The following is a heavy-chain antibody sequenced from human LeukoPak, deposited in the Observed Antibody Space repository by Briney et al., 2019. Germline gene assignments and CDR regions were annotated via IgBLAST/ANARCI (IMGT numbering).Heavy chain of an antibody. V-gene: IGHV3-23*01. CDR3: AKDWKPWDSSGPSYYFDY. Sequence: GGSLRLSCAASGFTFSSYAMSWVRQAPGKGLEWVSAISGSGGSTYYADSVKGRFTISRDNSKNTLYLQMNSLRAEDTAVYYCAKDWKPWDSSGPSYYFDYWGQGTLVTVSS. D-gene: IGHD3-22*01. J-gene: IGHJ4*02. CDR1: GFTFSSYA. CDR2: ISGSGGST.